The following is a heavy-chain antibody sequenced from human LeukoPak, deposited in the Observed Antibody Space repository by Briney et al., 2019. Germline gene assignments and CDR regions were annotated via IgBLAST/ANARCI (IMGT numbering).Heavy chain of an antibody. Sequence: GGSLRLSCAASGFTFSDYYMSWIRQAPGKGLEWVSYISSSGSTIYYADSVKGPFTISRDNAKNSLYLQMNSLRAEDTAVYYCASSDYYDSSGYAWWGQGTLVTVSS. CDR1: GFTFSDYY. CDR2: ISSSGSTI. D-gene: IGHD3-22*01. J-gene: IGHJ4*02. CDR3: ASSDYYDSSGYAW. V-gene: IGHV3-11*01.